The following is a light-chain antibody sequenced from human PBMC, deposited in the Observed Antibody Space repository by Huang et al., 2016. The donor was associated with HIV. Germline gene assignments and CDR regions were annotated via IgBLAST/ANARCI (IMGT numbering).Light chain of an antibody. CDR2: GAS. Sequence: EIVMTQSPATLSVSPGERATLSCRASQSVSSNLAWYQQKPGPAPRLLIYGASTRATGIPARFSGSGSGTEFTLTINSLQSEDFAVYYCQHYANWPWFTFGQGTKL. J-gene: IGKJ2*01. CDR3: QHYANWPWFT. V-gene: IGKV3-15*01. CDR1: QSVSSN.